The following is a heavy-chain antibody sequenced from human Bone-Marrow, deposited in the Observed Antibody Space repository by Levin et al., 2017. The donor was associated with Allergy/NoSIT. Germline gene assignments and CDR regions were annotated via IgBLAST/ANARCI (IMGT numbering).Heavy chain of an antibody. J-gene: IGHJ4*02. V-gene: IGHV3-23*01. CDR2: ISASGSST. CDR3: TDQYFAY. Sequence: GGSLRLSCAASGFTFNNYAMSWIRQAPGKGLEWVSDISASGSSTYYTDSVKDRFTISRDNSNHTLFLEVNSLRAEDTALYFCTDQYFAYWGQGILVSVSS. CDR1: GFTFNNYA.